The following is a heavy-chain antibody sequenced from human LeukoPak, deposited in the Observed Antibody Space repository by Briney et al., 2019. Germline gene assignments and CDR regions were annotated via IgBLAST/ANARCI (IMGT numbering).Heavy chain of an antibody. CDR2: IYHTGNT. V-gene: IGHV4-4*02. D-gene: IGHD2-15*01. J-gene: IGHJ6*03. CDR3: ARSEPRYCSGGSCHGPHYYYYMDV. Sequence: PSGTLSLTCAVSGDSVSTTNWWTWVRQTPGKGLEWIGKIYHTGNTNYNPSLRSRVTISVDTSKNQFSLKLSSVTAADTAVYYCARSEPRYCSGGSCHGPHYYYYMDVWGKGTTVTVSS. CDR1: GDSVSTTNW.